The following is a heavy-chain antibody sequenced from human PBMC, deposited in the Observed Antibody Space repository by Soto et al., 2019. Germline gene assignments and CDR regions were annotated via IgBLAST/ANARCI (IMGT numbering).Heavy chain of an antibody. CDR2: ISYDGSNK. CDR3: AKDRVWFWDRYGMDV. V-gene: IGHV3-30*18. Sequence: QVQLVESGGGVVQPGRSLRLSCAASGFTFSSYGMHWVRQAPGKGLEWVAVISYDGSNKYYADSVKGRFTISRDNSKNTLYLQMNSLRAEDTAVYYCAKDRVWFWDRYGMDVWGQGTTVTVSS. D-gene: IGHD3-10*01. J-gene: IGHJ6*02. CDR1: GFTFSSYG.